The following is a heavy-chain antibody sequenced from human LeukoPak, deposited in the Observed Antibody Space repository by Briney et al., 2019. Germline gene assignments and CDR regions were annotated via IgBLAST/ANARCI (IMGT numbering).Heavy chain of an antibody. D-gene: IGHD6-13*01. CDR1: GFTFSSYS. CDR2: ISSSSSYI. Sequence: PGGSLRLSCAASGFTFSSYSMNWVRQAPGKGLEWVSSISSSSSYIYYADSVKGRFTISRDNAKNSLYLQMNSLRAEDTAVYYCARTGIAAAAPGGNWFDPWGQGTLVTVSS. CDR3: ARTGIAAAAPGGNWFDP. V-gene: IGHV3-21*01. J-gene: IGHJ5*02.